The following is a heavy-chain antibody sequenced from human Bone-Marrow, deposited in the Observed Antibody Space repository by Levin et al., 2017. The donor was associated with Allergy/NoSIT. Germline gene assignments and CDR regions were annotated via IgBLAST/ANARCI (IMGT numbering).Heavy chain of an antibody. D-gene: IGHD3-16*02. CDR2: INTNTGDP. J-gene: IGHJ4*02. Sequence: ASVKVSCKASGYTFTRYAINWVRQAPGQGPEWMGWINTNTGDPTYAQGFTGRFVFSLDTSVSTAYLQISSLKAEDTAVYYCARDSPFGGVIFIPTFDYWGQGTLVTVSS. CDR3: ARDSPFGGVIFIPTFDY. CDR1: GYTFTRYA. V-gene: IGHV7-4-1*02.